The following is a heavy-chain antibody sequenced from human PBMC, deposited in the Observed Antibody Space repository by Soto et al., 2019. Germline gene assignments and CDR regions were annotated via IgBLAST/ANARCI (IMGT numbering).Heavy chain of an antibody. Sequence: SETLSLTCSVSGGSITSSSYFWDWIRQPPGKGLEWIGSIYYSGGTYYNPSLKSRVAISVDTSKNQFSLNLSSVTVADTAAYFCARPRYGDNGLYYFDYWGQGTLVTVSS. CDR3: ARPRYGDNGLYYFDY. V-gene: IGHV4-39*01. CDR1: GGSITSSSYF. J-gene: IGHJ4*02. D-gene: IGHD4-17*01. CDR2: IYYSGGT.